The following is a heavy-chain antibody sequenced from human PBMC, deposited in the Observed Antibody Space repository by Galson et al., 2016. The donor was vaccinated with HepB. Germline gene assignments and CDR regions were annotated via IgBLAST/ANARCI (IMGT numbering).Heavy chain of an antibody. CDR2: ISYDGGNK. D-gene: IGHD1-20*01. CDR3: ALLTGTTESGVDY. CDR1: GFTFSSSA. Sequence: SLRLSCAASGFTFSSSAMHWVRQAPGKGLEWVAVISYDGGNKYCADSVKGRFTISRDNSKNTLYLQMNSLRAEDTAVYYCALLTGTTESGVDYWGQGTLVTVSS. J-gene: IGHJ4*02. V-gene: IGHV3-30*04.